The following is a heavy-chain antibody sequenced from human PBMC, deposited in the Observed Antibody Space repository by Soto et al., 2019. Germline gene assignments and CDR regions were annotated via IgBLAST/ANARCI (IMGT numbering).Heavy chain of an antibody. V-gene: IGHV3-30-3*01. Sequence: GGSLSLSCAASGFTFSSYAMHWVRPAPGKGLEWVAVISYDGSNKYYADSVKGRFTISRDNSKNTLYLQMNSLRAEDTAVYYCAKRRDGYNYGAFDIWGQGTMVTVSS. D-gene: IGHD5-12*01. CDR1: GFTFSSYA. J-gene: IGHJ3*02. CDR2: ISYDGSNK. CDR3: AKRRDGYNYGAFDI.